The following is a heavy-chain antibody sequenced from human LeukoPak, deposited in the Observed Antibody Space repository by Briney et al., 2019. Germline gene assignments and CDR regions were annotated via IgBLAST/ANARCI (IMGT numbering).Heavy chain of an antibody. Sequence: GGSLRLSCAASGFTFSTYGMHWVRQAPGKGLEWVSLIWFDGRNKYYADSVQGRVTISRDNSKNTVYLQMNSLRPEDTAVYCCAVGGSGWEFDYWSQGTLVTVSS. D-gene: IGHD3-16*01. CDR3: AVGGSGWEFDY. CDR1: GFTFSTYG. J-gene: IGHJ4*02. V-gene: IGHV3-33*01. CDR2: IWFDGRNK.